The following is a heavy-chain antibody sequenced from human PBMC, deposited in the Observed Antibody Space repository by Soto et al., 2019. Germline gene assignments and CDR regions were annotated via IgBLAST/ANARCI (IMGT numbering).Heavy chain of an antibody. V-gene: IGHV3-74*01. Sequence: GGSLRLSCAASGFTFSSYWMHWVRQAPGKGLVWVSRINSDGSSTSYADSVKGRFTISRDNAKNTLYLQMNSLRAEDTAVYYCARDRGQLWLRYYYGMDVWGQGTTVTVS. J-gene: IGHJ6*02. CDR2: INSDGSST. D-gene: IGHD5-18*01. CDR3: ARDRGQLWLRYYYGMDV. CDR1: GFTFSSYW.